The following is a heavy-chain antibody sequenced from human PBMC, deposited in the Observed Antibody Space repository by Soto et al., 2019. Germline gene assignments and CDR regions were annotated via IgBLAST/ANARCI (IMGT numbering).Heavy chain of an antibody. J-gene: IGHJ4*02. D-gene: IGHD5-18*01. CDR1: GFTFSSYS. CDR3: ARDPQVNTAIVPMFSPH. Sequence: GGSLRLSCAASGFTFSSYSMNWVRQAPGKGLEWVSSISSSSSYIYYADSVKGRFTISRDNAKNSLYLQMNSLRAEDTAVYYCARDPQVNTAIVPMFSPHWGQGTLATVSS. V-gene: IGHV3-21*01. CDR2: ISSSSSYI.